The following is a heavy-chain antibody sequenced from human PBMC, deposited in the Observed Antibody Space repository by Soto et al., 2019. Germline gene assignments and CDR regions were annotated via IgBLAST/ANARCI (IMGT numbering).Heavy chain of an antibody. CDR2: VFYGGT. V-gene: IGHV4-59*01. CDR3: ATYRGALYFES. J-gene: IGHJ4*02. D-gene: IGHD3-16*01. Sequence: TSETLSLTCSVSGRSMSSNYWSWIRQSPDKGLAWLGYVFYGGTDYNPSLGGRVSMSVETSKSQFSLTLTSVTVADTAVYYCATYRGALYFESWGPGILVTVSS. CDR1: GRSMSSNY.